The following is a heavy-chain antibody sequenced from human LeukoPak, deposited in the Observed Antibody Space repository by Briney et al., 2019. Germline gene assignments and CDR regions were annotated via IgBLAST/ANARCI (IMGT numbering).Heavy chain of an antibody. Sequence: GASVKVSCKASGYTFIGYFIHWLRQAPGQRPEWMGWINPNGGRINYAQKFQGRVTLTRDTSMSTAYMELTRLTSDDTAVYFCAKATVRDGWYGSLYSDWGQGTLVTVSS. V-gene: IGHV1-2*02. D-gene: IGHD6-19*01. CDR2: INPNGGRI. CDR1: GYTFIGYF. CDR3: AKATVRDGWYGSLYSD. J-gene: IGHJ4*02.